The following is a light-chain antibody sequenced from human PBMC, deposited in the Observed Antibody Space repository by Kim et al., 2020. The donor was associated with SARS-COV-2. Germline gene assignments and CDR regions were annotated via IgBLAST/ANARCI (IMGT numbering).Light chain of an antibody. CDR2: NDY. V-gene: IGLV1-40*01. J-gene: IGLJ2*01. Sequence: QPVLTQPPSMSGAPGQSVTISCTGSNSNIGAGYEVHWYQQLPGTAPKLLIYNDYRRPSGVPDRFSGSRSATSASLAITGHQAEDEADYYCQSYDTGLRGIIFGGGTQLTVL. CDR1: NSNIGAGYE. CDR3: QSYDTGLRGII.